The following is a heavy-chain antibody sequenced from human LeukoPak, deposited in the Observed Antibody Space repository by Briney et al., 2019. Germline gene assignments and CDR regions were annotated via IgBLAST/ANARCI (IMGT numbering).Heavy chain of an antibody. Sequence: SVKVSCKASGGTFSSYAISWVRQAPGQGLEWMGGIIPIFGTANYAQKFQGRVTITADESTSTAYMELSSLRSEDTAVYYCARAPLMDSGWRLFDYWGQGTLVTVSS. J-gene: IGHJ4*02. V-gene: IGHV1-69*13. CDR2: IIPIFGTA. D-gene: IGHD6-19*01. CDR3: ARAPLMDSGWRLFDY. CDR1: GGTFSSYA.